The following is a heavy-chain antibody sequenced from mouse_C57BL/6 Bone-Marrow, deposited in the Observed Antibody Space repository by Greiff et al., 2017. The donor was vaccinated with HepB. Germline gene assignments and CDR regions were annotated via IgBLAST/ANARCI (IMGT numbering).Heavy chain of an antibody. J-gene: IGHJ4*01. CDR1: GFSLTSYA. CDR3: ARKGLRRVAMDY. Sequence: QVQLKESGPGLVAPSQSLSITCTVSGFSLTSYAISWVGQPPGRGWGGFEVKWTGGGKNYNSAFKTRLSISKDNSKSQVFLKMNSLQTDDTARYYCARKGLRRVAMDYWGQGTSVTVSS. D-gene: IGHD2-4*01. V-gene: IGHV2-9-1*01. CDR2: KWTGGGK.